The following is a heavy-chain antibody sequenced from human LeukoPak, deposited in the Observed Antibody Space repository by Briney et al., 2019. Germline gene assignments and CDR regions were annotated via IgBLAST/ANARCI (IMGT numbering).Heavy chain of an antibody. D-gene: IGHD3-10*01. CDR1: GYAFTSYD. J-gene: IGHJ4*02. V-gene: IGHV1-8*01. Sequence: SVKVSCKASGYAFTSYDINWVRQATGQGLEWMGWMNPNSGNTGYAQKFQGRVTMTRNTSISTAYMELSSLRSEDTAVYYCARGGNYYYGSGSWGQGTLVTVSS. CDR3: ARGGNYYYGSGS. CDR2: MNPNSGNT.